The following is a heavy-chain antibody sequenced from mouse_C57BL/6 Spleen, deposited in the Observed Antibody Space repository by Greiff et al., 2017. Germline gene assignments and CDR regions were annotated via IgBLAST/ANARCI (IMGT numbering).Heavy chain of an antibody. J-gene: IGHJ4*01. CDR2: IDPETGGT. V-gene: IGHV1-15*01. CDR3: TRSTYDGYYDAMDY. Sequence: QVQLKESGAELVRPGASVTLSCKASGYTFTDYEMHWVKQTPVHGLEWIGAIDPETGGTAYNQKFKGKAILTADKSSSTAYMELRSLTSEDSAVYYCTRSTYDGYYDAMDYWGQGTSVTVSS. D-gene: IGHD2-3*01. CDR1: GYTFTDYE.